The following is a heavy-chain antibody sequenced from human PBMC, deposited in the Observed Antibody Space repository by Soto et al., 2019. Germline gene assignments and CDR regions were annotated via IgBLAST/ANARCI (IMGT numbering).Heavy chain of an antibody. CDR2: FSAHNANT. D-gene: IGHD1-1*01. CDR3: AIRGYGDY. V-gene: IGHV1-18*01. Sequence: QVHLVQSGAEVKKPGASVKVSCKGSGYAFTTYGITWMRQAPGQGREWMGWFSAHNANTNYARKLQGRVTVTRDTSTRTAYMALRSPRSDDTAVYYWAIRGYGDYWGQGALVTVSS. CDR1: GYAFTTYG. J-gene: IGHJ4*02.